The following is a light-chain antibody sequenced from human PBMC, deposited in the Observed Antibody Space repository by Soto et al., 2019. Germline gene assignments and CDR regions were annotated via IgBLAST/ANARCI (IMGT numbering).Light chain of an antibody. CDR2: GNS. CDR3: QSYDSSLSGWV. Sequence: QSVLTQPPSVSGAPGQRVTISCTGSSSNIGAGYDVPWYQQLPGTAPKLLIYGNSNRPSGVPDRFSGSKSGTSASLAITGVQDEDEADYYCQSYDSSLSGWVFGAGTKLTVL. V-gene: IGLV1-40*01. J-gene: IGLJ3*02. CDR1: SSNIGAGYD.